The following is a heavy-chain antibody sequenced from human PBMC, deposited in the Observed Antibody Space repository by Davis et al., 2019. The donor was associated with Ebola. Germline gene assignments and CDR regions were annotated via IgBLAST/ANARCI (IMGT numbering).Heavy chain of an antibody. D-gene: IGHD6-13*01. CDR2: INPSGGST. V-gene: IGHV1-46*01. Sequence: AASVKVSCKASGYTFTSYYMHWVRQAPGQGLEWMGIINPSGGSTSYAQKLQGRVTMTTDTSTSTAYMELRSLRSDDTAVYYCARDLGSSWYGPWGQGTLVTVSS. J-gene: IGHJ5*02. CDR1: GYTFTSYY. CDR3: ARDLGSSWYGP.